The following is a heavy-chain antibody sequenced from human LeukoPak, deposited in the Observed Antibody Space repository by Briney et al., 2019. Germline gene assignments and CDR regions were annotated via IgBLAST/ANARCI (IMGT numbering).Heavy chain of an antibody. CDR3: ARGLKGVHTARAHFDS. Sequence: SDTVSLTCAVYGGSLSGYYWSWIRQPPGMGLEWMGGISHSGSTNTNNNPSLKSRVNISVDTSKNQFSLKLSSVTAADTAEYYCARGLKGVHTARAHFDSWGQGTLVTVSS. CDR2: ISHSGSTNT. CDR1: GGSLSGYY. V-gene: IGHV4-34*01. D-gene: IGHD5-18*01. J-gene: IGHJ4*02.